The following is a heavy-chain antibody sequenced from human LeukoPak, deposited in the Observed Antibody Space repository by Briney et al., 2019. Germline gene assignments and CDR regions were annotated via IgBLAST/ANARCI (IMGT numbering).Heavy chain of an antibody. V-gene: IGHV1-69*13. CDR3: AREIAGPYCSSTSCYTPSDYYYGMDV. CDR2: IIPIFGTA. Sequence: SVKVSCKASGGTFSSYAISWVRQAPGQGLEWMGGIIPIFGTANYAQKFQGRVTITADESTSTAYMELSSLRSEHTAVYYCAREIAGPYCSSTSCYTPSDYYYGMDVWGQGTTVTVSS. J-gene: IGHJ6*02. D-gene: IGHD2-2*02. CDR1: GGTFSSYA.